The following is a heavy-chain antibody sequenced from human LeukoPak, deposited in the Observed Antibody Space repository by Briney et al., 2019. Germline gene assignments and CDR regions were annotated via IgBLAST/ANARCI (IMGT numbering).Heavy chain of an antibody. CDR1: GFTFSSYS. Sequence: GGSLRLSCAASGFTFSSYSMNWVRQAPGKGLEWVSSISSSSSYKYYADSVKGRFTISRGNAKNSLYLQMNSLRAEDTAVYYCARSYYDSSGYYVKDDAFDIWGQGTMVTVSS. J-gene: IGHJ3*02. D-gene: IGHD3-22*01. V-gene: IGHV3-21*01. CDR3: ARSYYDSSGYYVKDDAFDI. CDR2: ISSSSSYK.